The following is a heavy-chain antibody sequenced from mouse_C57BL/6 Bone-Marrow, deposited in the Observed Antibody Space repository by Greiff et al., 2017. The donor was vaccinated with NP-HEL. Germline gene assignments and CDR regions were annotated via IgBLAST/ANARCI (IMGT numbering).Heavy chain of an antibody. J-gene: IGHJ4*01. CDR1: GYTFTDYE. V-gene: IGHV1-15*01. CDR2: IDPETGGT. Sequence: VQLQQSGAELVRPGASVTLSCKASGYTFTDYEMHWVKQTPVHGLEWIGAIDPETGGTAYNQKFKGKAILTADKSSSTAYMELRSLTSEDSAVYYCTRYHRMDYWGQGTSVTVSS. CDR3: TRYHRMDY.